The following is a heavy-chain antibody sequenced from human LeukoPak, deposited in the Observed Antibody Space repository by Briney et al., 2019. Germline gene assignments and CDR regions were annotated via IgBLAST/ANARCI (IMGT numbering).Heavy chain of an antibody. V-gene: IGHV4-30-2*01. Sequence: SETLSLTCAISGGSISSGGYSWSWIRQPPGKGLEWIGYIYHSGSTYYNPSLKSRVTISVDRSKNQFSLKLSSVTAADTAVYYCARTSIAARRANAFDIWGQGTMVTVSS. CDR1: GGSISSGGYS. D-gene: IGHD6-6*01. J-gene: IGHJ3*02. CDR3: ARTSIAARRANAFDI. CDR2: IYHSGST.